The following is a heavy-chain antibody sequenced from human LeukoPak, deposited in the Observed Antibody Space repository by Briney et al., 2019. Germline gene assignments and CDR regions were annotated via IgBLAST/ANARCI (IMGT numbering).Heavy chain of an antibody. CDR1: GGSISSSNW. CDR2: IYHSGST. V-gene: IGHV4-4*02. D-gene: IGHD3-10*01. Sequence: PSETLSLTCAVSGGSISSSNWWSWVRQPPGKGLEWIGEIYHSGSTNYNPSLKSRVTISVDTSKNQFSLKLSSVTAADTAVYYCARERRGGLRGHNWFDPWGQGTLVTVSS. J-gene: IGHJ5*02. CDR3: ARERRGGLRGHNWFDP.